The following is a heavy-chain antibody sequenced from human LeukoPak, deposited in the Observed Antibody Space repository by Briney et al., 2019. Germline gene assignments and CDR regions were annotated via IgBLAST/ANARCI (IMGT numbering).Heavy chain of an antibody. CDR1: GGTFSSYA. CDR2: IIPIFGTA. D-gene: IGHD2-2*01. Sequence: ASVKVSCKASGGTFSSYAISWVRQAPGQGLEWMGGIIPIFGTANYAQKFQGRVTITADESTSTAYMELSSLRSEDTAVYYCARFDRHCCSTSCQDYWGQGTLVTVSS. J-gene: IGHJ4*02. CDR3: ARFDRHCCSTSCQDY. V-gene: IGHV1-69*13.